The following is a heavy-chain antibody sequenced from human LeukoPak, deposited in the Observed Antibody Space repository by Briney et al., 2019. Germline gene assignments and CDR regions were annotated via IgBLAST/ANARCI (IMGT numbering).Heavy chain of an antibody. V-gene: IGHV4-59*12. CDR1: GGSISSYY. D-gene: IGHD4-17*01. CDR2: IYYSGST. Sequence: SETLSLTCTVSGGSISSYYWSWIRQPPGKGLEWIGYIYYSGSTNYNPSLKSRVTMSVDTSKNQFSLKLSSVTAADTAVYYCARNDDYGDYGWFDPWGQGTLVTVSS. CDR3: ARNDDYGDYGWFDP. J-gene: IGHJ5*02.